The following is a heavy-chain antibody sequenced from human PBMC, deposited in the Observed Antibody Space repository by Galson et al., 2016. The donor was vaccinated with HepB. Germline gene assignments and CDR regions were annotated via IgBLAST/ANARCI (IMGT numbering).Heavy chain of an antibody. J-gene: IGHJ4*02. CDR3: AHRSGGAHYYDGRGYPHYFDS. Sequence: PALVKPTQTLTLTCTFSGFSLSTSGVAVGWIRQPPGKALEWLAPIYWDDDKRYSPSLKTRLPITKDTSKNQVVLRMTNMDPVDTATYYCAHRSGGAHYYDGRGYPHYFDSWGLGTLVTVSS. CDR2: IYWDDDK. V-gene: IGHV2-5*02. CDR1: GFSLSTSGVA. D-gene: IGHD3-22*01.